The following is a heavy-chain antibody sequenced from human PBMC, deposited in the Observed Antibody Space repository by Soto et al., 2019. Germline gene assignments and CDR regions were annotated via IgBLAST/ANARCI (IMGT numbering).Heavy chain of an antibody. V-gene: IGHV3-74*01. CDR2: IKSDGRST. CDR1: GFTFSSYW. CDR3: ARDKIPVLFDY. J-gene: IGHJ4*02. Sequence: PGGSLRLSCAASGFTFSSYWMHWVRQAPGKGLVWVSRIKSDGRSTSYADSVKGRFTISRDTAKNTLYLQMNSLRAEDTAVYYYARDKIPVLFDYWGQGTLVTVSS. D-gene: IGHD2-21*01.